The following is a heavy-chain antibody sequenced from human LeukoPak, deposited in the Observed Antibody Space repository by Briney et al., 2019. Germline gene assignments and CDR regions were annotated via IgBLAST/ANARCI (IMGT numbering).Heavy chain of an antibody. V-gene: IGHV3-64D*06. J-gene: IGHJ4*02. CDR1: GLTFSSYA. CDR2: ISSNGGST. Sequence: QAGGSLRLSCSASGLTFSSYAMHWVRQAPGKGLEYVSAISSNGGSTYYADSVKGRFTISRDNSKNTLYLQMSSLRAEDTAVYYCVKDLSPVVAAISFDYWGQGTLVTVSS. CDR3: VKDLSPVVAAISFDY. D-gene: IGHD2-15*01.